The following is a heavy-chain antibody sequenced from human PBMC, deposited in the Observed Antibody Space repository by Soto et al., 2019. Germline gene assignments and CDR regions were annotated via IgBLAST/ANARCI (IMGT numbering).Heavy chain of an antibody. Sequence: SETLSLTCAFYVVSFSGNYWSCIRQPPGKWLEWIGEINHSGSTNYNPSLKSRVTISVDTSKNQFSLKLSSVTAADTAVYYCASCLRAFMVQYYSYFLNVWCQGTTV. CDR1: VVSFSGNY. J-gene: IGHJ6*02. V-gene: IGHV4-34*01. D-gene: IGHD3-3*02. CDR3: ASCLRAFMVQYYSYFLNV. CDR2: INHSGST.